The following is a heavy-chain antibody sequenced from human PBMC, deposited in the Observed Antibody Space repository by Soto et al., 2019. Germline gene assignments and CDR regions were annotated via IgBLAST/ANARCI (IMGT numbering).Heavy chain of an antibody. Sequence: GASVKVSCKASGYTFTRYYMHWVRQAPGQGLEWMGIINPSGGSTSYAQKFQGRVTMTRDTSTSTVYMELSSLRSEDTAVYYCAREGGYDSSGYSKEEGAFDIWGQGTMVTVSS. J-gene: IGHJ3*02. V-gene: IGHV1-46*01. CDR1: GYTFTRYY. CDR2: INPSGGST. CDR3: AREGGYDSSGYSKEEGAFDI. D-gene: IGHD3-22*01.